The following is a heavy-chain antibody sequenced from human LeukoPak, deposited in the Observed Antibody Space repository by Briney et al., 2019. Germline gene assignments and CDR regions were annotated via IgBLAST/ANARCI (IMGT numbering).Heavy chain of an antibody. V-gene: IGHV4-59*12. CDR2: IYYSGST. Sequence: SETLSLTCTVSGGSISSYYWSWIRQPPGKGLEWIGYIYYSGSTYYNPSLKSRVTISVDTSKNQFSLKLSSVTAADTAVYYCARDLDYYYYMDVWGKGTTVTVSS. J-gene: IGHJ6*03. CDR3: ARDLDYYYYMDV. CDR1: GGSISSYY.